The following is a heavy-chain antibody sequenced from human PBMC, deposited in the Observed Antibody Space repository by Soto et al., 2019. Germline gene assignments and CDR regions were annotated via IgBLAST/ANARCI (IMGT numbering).Heavy chain of an antibody. J-gene: IGHJ4*02. Sequence: VGSLRLSCATSGFTFSTHEMNWVRQAQGRGLEWIAKISGSGSTRSYADSVKGRFIISRDNGRRTVDLQMNSLRVEDTAVYYCETGGVYWGQGTLFTVXS. CDR1: GFTFSTHE. CDR2: ISGSGSTR. D-gene: IGHD3-16*01. CDR3: ETGGVY. V-gene: IGHV3-48*03.